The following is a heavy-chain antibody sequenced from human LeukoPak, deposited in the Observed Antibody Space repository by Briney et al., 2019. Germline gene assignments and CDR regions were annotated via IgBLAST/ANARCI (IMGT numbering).Heavy chain of an antibody. J-gene: IGHJ6*03. V-gene: IGHV4-34*01. Sequence: GSLRLSCAASGFAFSSYAMSWVRQPPGKGLEWIGEINHSGSTNYNPSLKSRVTISVDTSKNQFSLKLSSVTAADTAVYYCARGAGDLYYYYYMDVWGKGTTVTVSS. CDR1: GFAFSSYA. D-gene: IGHD7-27*01. CDR2: INHSGST. CDR3: ARGAGDLYYYYYMDV.